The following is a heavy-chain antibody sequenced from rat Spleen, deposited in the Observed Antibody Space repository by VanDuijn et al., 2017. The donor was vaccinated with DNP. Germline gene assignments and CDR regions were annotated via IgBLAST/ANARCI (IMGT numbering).Heavy chain of an antibody. J-gene: IGHJ1*01. D-gene: IGHD2-5*01. CDR1: GFTFSNYY. CDR2: ISPRGSRT. Sequence: EVQLVESGGGLVQAGRSLKLSCAASGFTFSNYYMAWVRQAPRKGLEWVAAISPRGSRTYYPDSMKGRFTISRDDAKSSLYLQMNSLKSEDTATYYCARGSTSIYWYFDFWGPGTMVTVSS. V-gene: IGHV5S23*01. CDR3: ARGSTSIYWYFDF.